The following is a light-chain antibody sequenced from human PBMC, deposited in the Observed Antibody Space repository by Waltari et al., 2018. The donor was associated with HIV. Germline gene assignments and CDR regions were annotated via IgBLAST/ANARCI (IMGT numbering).Light chain of an antibody. CDR3: QQYYSTWT. J-gene: IGKJ1*01. Sequence: DIVMTQSPDSLAVSLGERATINCKSSQSVLYSSNNKNYLAWYQQKPGQPPKLLIYWASTRESGVPDRFSGSGSGTDFTLTISSLQAEDVAVYYCQQYYSTWTFGQGTKVEIK. CDR1: QSVLYSSNNKNY. V-gene: IGKV4-1*01. CDR2: WAS.